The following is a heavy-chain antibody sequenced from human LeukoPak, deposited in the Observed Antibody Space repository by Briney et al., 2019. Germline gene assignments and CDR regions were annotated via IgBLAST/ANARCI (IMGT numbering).Heavy chain of an antibody. CDR1: GGSFSGYY. Sequence: SETLSLTCAVYGGSFSGYYWSWIRQPPGKGLEWIGEINHSGSTNYNPSLKSRVTISVDTSKNQFSLKLSSVTAADTAVYYCARHTRHYYGSGSDYWGQGTLVTVSS. CDR2: INHSGST. J-gene: IGHJ4*02. D-gene: IGHD3-10*01. V-gene: IGHV4-34*01. CDR3: ARHTRHYYGSGSDY.